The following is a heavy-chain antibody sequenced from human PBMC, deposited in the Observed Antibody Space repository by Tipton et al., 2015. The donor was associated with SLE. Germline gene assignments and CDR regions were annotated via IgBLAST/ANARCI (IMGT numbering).Heavy chain of an antibody. J-gene: IGHJ4*02. D-gene: IGHD1-26*01. CDR2: LYHNGNT. CDR3: VRINSGASRLFDY. V-gene: IGHV4-39*07. CDR1: GGSISSFNHY. Sequence: TLSLTCTVSGGSISSFNHYWGWIRQPPGKGLEYMASLYHNGNTYYNPSLKSRLTISVDTSKNQFSLKLNSVTAADTAVYYCVRINSGASRLFDYWGQGMLVAVSS.